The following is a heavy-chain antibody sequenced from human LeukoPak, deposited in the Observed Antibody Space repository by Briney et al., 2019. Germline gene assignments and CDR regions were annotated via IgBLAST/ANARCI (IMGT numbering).Heavy chain of an antibody. D-gene: IGHD6-19*01. V-gene: IGHV4-34*01. CDR1: GGSFSGYY. Sequence: PSETLSLTCAVYGGSFSGYYWSWIRQPPGKGLELIGEINHSGSTNYNPSLKSRVTMSLDTSKNQFSLKLSSVTAADTAVYYCARDRGYSSGWYPEGGLDYWGQGTLVTVSS. CDR3: ARDRGYSSGWYPEGGLDY. CDR2: INHSGST. J-gene: IGHJ4*02.